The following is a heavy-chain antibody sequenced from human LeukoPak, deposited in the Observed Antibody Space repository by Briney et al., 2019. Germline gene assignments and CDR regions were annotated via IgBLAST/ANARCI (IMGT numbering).Heavy chain of an antibody. D-gene: IGHD2-15*01. Sequence: HTGGSLRLSCAASGFTFSSYSMNWVRQAPGKGLEWVSYISSGNSNIYYADSVKGRFTISRDNAKNSLYLQMNSLRAEDTGVYYCAKAPVTTCSGAYCYPFDYWGQGTLVTVSS. CDR1: GFTFSSYS. CDR3: AKAPVTTCSGAYCYPFDY. CDR2: ISSGNSNI. V-gene: IGHV3-48*01. J-gene: IGHJ4*02.